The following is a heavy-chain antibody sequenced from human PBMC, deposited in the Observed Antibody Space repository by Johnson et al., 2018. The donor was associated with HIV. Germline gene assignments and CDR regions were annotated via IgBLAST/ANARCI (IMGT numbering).Heavy chain of an antibody. Sequence: QVQLVESGGGVVQPGRSLRLSCAASGFTFRSYAMHWVRQAPGKGLEWVAVVSYHGSNKYYADSVKGRFTISRDNAKNSLYLQMNSLRAEDTAVYYCARIAAAAIDAFDIWGQGTMVTVSS. CDR1: GFTFRSYA. J-gene: IGHJ3*02. D-gene: IGHD6-13*01. CDR2: VSYHGSNK. V-gene: IGHV3-30-3*01. CDR3: ARIAAAAIDAFDI.